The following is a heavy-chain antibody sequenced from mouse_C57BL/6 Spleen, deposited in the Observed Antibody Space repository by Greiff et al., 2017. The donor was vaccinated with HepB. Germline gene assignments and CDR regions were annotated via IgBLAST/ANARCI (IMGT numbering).Heavy chain of an antibody. V-gene: IGHV1-81*01. CDR1: GYTFTSYG. CDR3: ARGSSGYSGFDY. Sequence: QVQLQQSGAELARPGASVKLSCKASGYTFTSYGISWVKQRTGQGLEWIGEIYPRSGNTYYNEKFKGKATLTADKSSSTAYMELRSLTSEDSAVYFCARGSSGYSGFDYWGQGTTLTVSS. CDR2: IYPRSGNT. J-gene: IGHJ2*01. D-gene: IGHD3-2*02.